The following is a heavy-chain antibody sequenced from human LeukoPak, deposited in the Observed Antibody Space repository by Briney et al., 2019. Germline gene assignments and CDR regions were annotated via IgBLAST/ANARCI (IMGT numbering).Heavy chain of an antibody. Sequence: GGSLRLSCAASGFTFSNVWMSWVRQAPGKGLEWVGRIKSKTDGGTTDYAAPVKGRYTISRDDSKNTLNLQMNSLKTEDTAVYYCTPSIAVAGSLDYWGQGTLVTVSS. J-gene: IGHJ4*02. CDR3: TPSIAVAGSLDY. D-gene: IGHD6-19*01. V-gene: IGHV3-15*01. CDR2: IKSKTDGGTT. CDR1: GFTFSNVW.